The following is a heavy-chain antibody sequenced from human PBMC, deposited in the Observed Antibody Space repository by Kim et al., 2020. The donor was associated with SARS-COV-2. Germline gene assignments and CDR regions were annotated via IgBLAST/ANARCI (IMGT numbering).Heavy chain of an antibody. CDR1: GGTFSSYA. D-gene: IGHD3-10*01. CDR2: IIPIFGTA. Sequence: SVKVSCKASGGTFSSYAISWVRQAPGQGLEWMGGIIPIFGTANYAQKFQGRVTITADESTSTAYMELSSLRSEDTAVYYCARGADYYGSGSYYYFDYWGQGTLVTVSS. J-gene: IGHJ4*02. V-gene: IGHV1-69*13. CDR3: ARGADYYGSGSYYYFDY.